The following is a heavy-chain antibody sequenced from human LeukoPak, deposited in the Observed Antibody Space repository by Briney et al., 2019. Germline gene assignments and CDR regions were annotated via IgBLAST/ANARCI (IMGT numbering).Heavy chain of an antibody. CDR3: AKDHRGDNTYPDF. CDR1: GFNFSNYG. V-gene: IGHV3-30*18. J-gene: IGHJ4*02. CDR2: LSYDGGFK. D-gene: IGHD2-21*02. Sequence: GGSLRLSCAASGFNFSNYGMHWVRQAPGKGLEWVATLSYDGGFKYYADFVRGRFAISRDNSKNTLYLQMNSLRAEDTAVYYCAKDHRGDNTYPDFWGQGTLATVSS.